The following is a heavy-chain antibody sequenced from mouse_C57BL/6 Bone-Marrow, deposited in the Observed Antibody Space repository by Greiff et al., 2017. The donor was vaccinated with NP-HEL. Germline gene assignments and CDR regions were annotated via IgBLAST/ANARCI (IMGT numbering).Heavy chain of an antibody. V-gene: IGHV1-54*01. CDR1: GYAFTNYL. J-gene: IGHJ2*01. CDR3: ARGGTTVVNFDY. Sequence: QVQLQQSGAELVRPGTSVKVSCKASGYAFTNYLIEWVKQRPGQGLEWIGVINPGSGGTNYNEKFKGKATLTADKSSSTAYMQLSSLTSEDSAVYFCARGGTTVVNFDYWGQGTTLTVSS. D-gene: IGHD1-1*01. CDR2: INPGSGGT.